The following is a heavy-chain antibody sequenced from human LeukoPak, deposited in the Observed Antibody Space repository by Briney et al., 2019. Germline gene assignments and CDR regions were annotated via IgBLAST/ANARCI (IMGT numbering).Heavy chain of an antibody. Sequence: PSETLSLTCADYGGSFSGYYWSWIRQPPGKGLEWIGEINHSGSTNYNPSLKSRVTISVDTSKNQFSLKLSSVTAADTAVYYCARPGSSGTEDYWGQGTLVTVSS. J-gene: IGHJ4*02. V-gene: IGHV4-34*01. CDR3: ARPGSSGTEDY. CDR1: GGSFSGYY. CDR2: INHSGST. D-gene: IGHD6-13*01.